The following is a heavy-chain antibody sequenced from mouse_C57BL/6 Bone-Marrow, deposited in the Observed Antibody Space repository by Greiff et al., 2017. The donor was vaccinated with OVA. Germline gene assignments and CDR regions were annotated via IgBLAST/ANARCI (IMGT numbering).Heavy chain of an antibody. CDR3: ARRDYPFYYAMDY. CDR2: IYPGDGDT. V-gene: IGHV1-80*01. CDR1: GYAFSSYW. D-gene: IGHD2-4*01. J-gene: IGHJ4*01. Sequence: VQLQESGAELVKPGASVKISCKASGYAFSSYWMNWVKQRPGKGLEWIGQIYPGDGDTNYNGKFKGKATLTADKSSSTAYMQLSSLTSEDSAVYFCARRDYPFYYAMDYWGQGTSVTVSS.